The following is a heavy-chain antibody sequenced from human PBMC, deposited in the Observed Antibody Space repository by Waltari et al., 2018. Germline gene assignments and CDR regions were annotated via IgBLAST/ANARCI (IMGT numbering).Heavy chain of an antibody. V-gene: IGHV3-7*01. CDR3: AVGLHPAGH. D-gene: IGHD4-4*01. CDR2: IKEDGSEK. Sequence: EVQLVESGGGLVQPGGSLRLSCAASGFTFGRVWMSWVRQAPGKGLEGVGNIKEDGSEKNYVDSVKGRFTISRDNAQNSLYLNMNSLRAEDTAEYYCAVGLHPAGHWGQGTLGIVSS. CDR1: GFTFGRVW. J-gene: IGHJ4*02.